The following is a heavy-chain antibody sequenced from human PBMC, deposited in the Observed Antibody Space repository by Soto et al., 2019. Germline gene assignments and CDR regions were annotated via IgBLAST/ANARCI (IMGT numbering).Heavy chain of an antibody. CDR2: ISYDGSNK. CDR1: GFTLSSYG. J-gene: IGHJ5*02. V-gene: IGHV3-30*18. CDR3: AKNPGFDP. Sequence: GGSLRLSCAASGFTLSSYGMHWVRQAPGKGLEWVAVISYDGSNKYYADSVKGRFTISRDNSKNTLYLQMNSLRAEDTAVYYCAKNPGFDPWGQGTLVTVSS.